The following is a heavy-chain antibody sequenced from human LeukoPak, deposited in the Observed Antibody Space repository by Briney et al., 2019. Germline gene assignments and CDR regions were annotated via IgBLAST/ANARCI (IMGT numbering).Heavy chain of an antibody. CDR2: ISAYNGNT. D-gene: IGHD6-13*01. V-gene: IGHV1-18*01. CDR3: ARVGSSSWYVSNWFDP. J-gene: IGHJ5*02. CDR1: GYTFTSYG. Sequence: GASVKVSCKASGYTFTSYGISWVRQAPGQGLEWMGWISAYNGNTNYAQKLQGRVTRTTDTSTSTAYMELRSLRSDDTAVYYCARVGSSSWYVSNWFDPWGQGTLVTVSS.